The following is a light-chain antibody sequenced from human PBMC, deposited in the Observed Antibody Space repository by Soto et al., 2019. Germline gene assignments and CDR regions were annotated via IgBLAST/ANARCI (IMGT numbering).Light chain of an antibody. V-gene: IGLV1-40*01. J-gene: IGLJ2*01. Sequence: QSVLTQPPSVSGALGQRVTISCTGSSSNIGAGYDVHWYQQLPGTAPKLLIYGNSNRPSGVPDRFSGSKSVTSASLAITGLQDEDEADYYCQYYDSSLSCVVFGGGTKLTVL. CDR1: SSNIGAGYD. CDR2: GNS. CDR3: QYYDSSLSCVV.